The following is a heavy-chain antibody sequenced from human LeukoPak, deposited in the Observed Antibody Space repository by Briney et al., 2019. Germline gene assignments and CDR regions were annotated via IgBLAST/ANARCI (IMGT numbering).Heavy chain of an antibody. V-gene: IGHV3-9*03. J-gene: IGHJ3*02. D-gene: IGHD3-10*01. CDR2: ISWNSGDL. CDR1: GFTFENSA. Sequence: GRSLRLSCAASGFTFENSAMHWVRQAPGKGLEWVSGISWNSGDLIYADSVKGRFTISRDNAKNSLYLQMNSLGLGDMALYYCARRSGDRAFDIWGQGTMVTVSS. CDR3: ARRSGDRAFDI.